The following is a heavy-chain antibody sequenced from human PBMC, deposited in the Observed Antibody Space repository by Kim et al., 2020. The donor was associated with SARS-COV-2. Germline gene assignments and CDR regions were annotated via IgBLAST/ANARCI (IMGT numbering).Heavy chain of an antibody. Sequence: GGSLRLSCAASGFPFSNYAVQWVRQPPGKGLEWVAVISVDGRFEYTADSVKGRFTVSRDNSKDTQFLQMNSLRSEDTAIYYCARVAATGVWILDSWGRGTLVTVSS. CDR2: ISVDGRFE. J-gene: IGHJ4*02. D-gene: IGHD6-25*01. CDR3: ARVAATGVWILDS. V-gene: IGHV3-30*04. CDR1: GFPFSNYA.